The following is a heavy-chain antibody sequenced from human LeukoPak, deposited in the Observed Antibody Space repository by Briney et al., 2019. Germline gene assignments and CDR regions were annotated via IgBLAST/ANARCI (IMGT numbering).Heavy chain of an antibody. V-gene: IGHV3-66*01. Sequence: GGSLRLSCAASGFTVSRNYMSWVRQAPGKGLEWVSVIYSGGSTYYADSVKGRFTISRDNSKNTLYLQMNSLRAEDTAVYYCAELGITMIGGVWGKGTTVTISS. CDR3: AELGITMIGGV. CDR1: GFTVSRNY. CDR2: IYSGGST. D-gene: IGHD3-10*02. J-gene: IGHJ6*04.